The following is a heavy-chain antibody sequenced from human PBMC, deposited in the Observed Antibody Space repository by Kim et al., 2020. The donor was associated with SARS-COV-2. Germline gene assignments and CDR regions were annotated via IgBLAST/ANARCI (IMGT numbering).Heavy chain of an antibody. D-gene: IGHD5-12*01. CDR3: AKDGEMATIRGYFDY. V-gene: IGHV3-30*18. Sequence: GGSLRLSCAASGFTFSSYGMHWVRQAPGKGLEWVAVISYDGRTKYYADSVKGRFTISRDNSKNTLYLQMNSLRAEDTAVYYCAKDGEMATIRGYFDYWGQGTLVTVSS. CDR1: GFTFSSYG. CDR2: ISYDGRTK. J-gene: IGHJ4*02.